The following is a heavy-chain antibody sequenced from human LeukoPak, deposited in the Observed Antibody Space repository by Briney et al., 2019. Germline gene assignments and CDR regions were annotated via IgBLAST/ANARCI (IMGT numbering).Heavy chain of an antibody. D-gene: IGHD6-19*01. CDR1: GGTFSSYA. V-gene: IGHV1-69*04. CDR3: ARDFRQWLGRGSVDY. J-gene: IGHJ4*02. CDR2: IIPILGIA. Sequence: SVKVSCKASGGTFSSYAISWVRQAPGQGLEWMGRIIPILGIANYAQKFQGRVTITADKSTSTAYMELSSLRSEDTAVYYCARDFRQWLGRGSVDYWGQGTLVTVSS.